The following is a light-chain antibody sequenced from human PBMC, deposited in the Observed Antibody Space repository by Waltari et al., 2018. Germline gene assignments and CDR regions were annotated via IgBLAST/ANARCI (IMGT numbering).Light chain of an antibody. CDR3: QVWSSSTVI. J-gene: IGLJ2*01. CDR1: YIGSHT. Sequence: SFELTQSLSVSVAPGQTARITCAATYIGSHTLHWYHQKPGQAPILVIYNDSTRPSGIPERFSGSNSGNTATLTITRAQVGDDGYFYCQVWSSSTVIFGGGTKLTVL. V-gene: IGLV3-9*01. CDR2: NDS.